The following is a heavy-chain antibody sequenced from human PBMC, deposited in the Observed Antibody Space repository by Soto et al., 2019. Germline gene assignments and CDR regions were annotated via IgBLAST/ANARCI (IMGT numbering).Heavy chain of an antibody. CDR1: GGSISSYY. Sequence: SETLSLTCTVSGGSISSYYWSWIRQPPGKGLEWIGYIYYSGSTNYNPSLKSRVTISVDTSKNQFSLKLSSVTAADTAVYYCAREAAAEGWFDPWGQGTLVTAPQ. D-gene: IGHD6-13*01. V-gene: IGHV4-59*01. CDR2: IYYSGST. J-gene: IGHJ5*02. CDR3: AREAAAEGWFDP.